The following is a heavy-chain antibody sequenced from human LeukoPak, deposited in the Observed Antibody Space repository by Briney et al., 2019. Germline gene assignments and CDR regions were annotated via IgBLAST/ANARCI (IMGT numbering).Heavy chain of an antibody. D-gene: IGHD3-22*01. J-gene: IGHJ3*02. CDR1: GYTFTSYA. V-gene: IGHV1-69*13. Sequence: SVKVSCKASGYTFTSYAISWVRQAPGQGLEWMGGIIPIFGTANYAQKFQGRVTITADESTSTAYMELSSLRSEDTAVYYCARRDGVVTHDAFDIWGQGTMVTVSS. CDR3: ARRDGVVTHDAFDI. CDR2: IIPIFGTA.